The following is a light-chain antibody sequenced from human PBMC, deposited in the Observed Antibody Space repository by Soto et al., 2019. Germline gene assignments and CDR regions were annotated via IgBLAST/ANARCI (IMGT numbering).Light chain of an antibody. CDR2: AAS. V-gene: IGKV1-39*01. CDR3: QHSYTSPFT. Sequence: DIQMTQSPSSLSAYVGDRITITCRASQSISRYLNWYQQKPGKPPNLLIYAASNLQSGVPSRFSGSGSGTDFTLTISSLQPEDFATYHCQHSYTSPFTFGPGTKVDIK. J-gene: IGKJ3*01. CDR1: QSISRY.